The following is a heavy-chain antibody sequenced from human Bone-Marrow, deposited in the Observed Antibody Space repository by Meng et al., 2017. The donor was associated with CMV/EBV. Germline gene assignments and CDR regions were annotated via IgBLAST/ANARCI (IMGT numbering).Heavy chain of an antibody. D-gene: IGHD6-13*01. J-gene: IGHJ6*02. CDR1: GGSISSYY. CDR3: ARFVAAAVPDGMDV. CDR2: IYYSGST. Sequence: GSLRLSCTVSGGSISSYYWSWIRQPPGKGLEWIGYIYYSGSTNYNPSLKSRVTISVDMSKNQFSLKLSSVTAADTAVYYCARFVAAAVPDGMDVWGQGNTVTVSS. V-gene: IGHV4-59*01.